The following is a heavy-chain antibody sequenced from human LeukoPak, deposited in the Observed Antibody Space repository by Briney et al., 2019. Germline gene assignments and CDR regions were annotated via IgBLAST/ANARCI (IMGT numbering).Heavy chain of an antibody. CDR3: ARGFLEWSFDY. CDR2: ISSSSSYI. Sequence: GGSLRLSCAASGFTFSSYSMNWVRQAPGKGLEWVSSISSSSSYIYYADSVKGRFTISRDNGKNSLYLQMNSLRAEDTAFYYCARGFLEWSFDYWGQGTLVTVSS. J-gene: IGHJ4*02. CDR1: GFTFSSYS. V-gene: IGHV3-21*04. D-gene: IGHD3-3*01.